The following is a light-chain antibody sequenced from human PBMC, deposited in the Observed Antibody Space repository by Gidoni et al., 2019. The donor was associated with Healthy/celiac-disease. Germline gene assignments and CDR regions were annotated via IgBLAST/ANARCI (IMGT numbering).Light chain of an antibody. CDR1: SSDVGGYTY. CDR2: DVS. CDR3: CSYAGSYTDV. J-gene: IGLJ1*01. Sequence: QSALTQHRSVSGYPGQSVTISCTGTSSDVGGYTYVSWYQQHPGKAPKLMIYDVSKRPSGVPDRFSGSKSGNTASPSISGLQAEDEADYYCCSYAGSYTDVFGTGTKVTGL. V-gene: IGLV2-11*01.